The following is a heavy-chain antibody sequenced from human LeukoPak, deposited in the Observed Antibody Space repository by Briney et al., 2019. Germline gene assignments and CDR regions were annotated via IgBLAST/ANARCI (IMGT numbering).Heavy chain of an antibody. CDR3: AKDAAYCGGDCFPYYYGMDV. CDR2: ISGSGGST. Sequence: GGSLRLSCAASGFTFSSYWMSWVRQAPGKGLEWVSAISGSGGSTYYADSVKGRFTISRDNSKNTLYLQMNSLRAEDTAVYYCAKDAAYCGGDCFPYYYGMDVWGQGTTVTVSS. J-gene: IGHJ6*02. V-gene: IGHV3-23*01. D-gene: IGHD2-21*02. CDR1: GFTFSSYW.